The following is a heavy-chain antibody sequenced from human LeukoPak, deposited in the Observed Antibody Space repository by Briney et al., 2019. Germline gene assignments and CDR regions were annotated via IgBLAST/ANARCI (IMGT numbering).Heavy chain of an antibody. V-gene: IGHV3-30*02. D-gene: IGHD2-8*01. CDR1: GFTFSSYG. CDR3: AKGLNGYLDY. CDR2: IRSDGSSK. Sequence: GGSLRLSCAASGFTFSSYGMHWVRQAPGKGLEWVAFIRSDGSSKHYADSVKGRFTISRDNSYSTLYGQMNGLRAEDTAVYYCAKGLNGYLDYWGQGTLVTVSS. J-gene: IGHJ4*02.